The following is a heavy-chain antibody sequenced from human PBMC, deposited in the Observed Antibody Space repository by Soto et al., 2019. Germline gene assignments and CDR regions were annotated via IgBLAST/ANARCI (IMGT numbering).Heavy chain of an antibody. CDR3: ARAMAAVTADAFDI. J-gene: IGHJ3*02. D-gene: IGHD4-17*01. CDR1: GYTFTSYG. Sequence: DSVKVSCKTSGYTFTSYGISCVRQTPGQGLEWMGWISAYNGNTNYAQKLQGRVTMTTDTSTSTAYMELRSLRSDDTAVYYCARAMAAVTADAFDIWGQGTMVTVS. V-gene: IGHV1-18*04. CDR2: ISAYNGNT.